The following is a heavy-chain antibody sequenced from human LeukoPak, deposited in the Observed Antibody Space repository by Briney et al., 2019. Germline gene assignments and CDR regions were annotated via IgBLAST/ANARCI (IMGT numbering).Heavy chain of an antibody. J-gene: IGHJ4*02. V-gene: IGHV3-30-3*01. CDR3: ARDGPYFDY. CDR1: GFTFSSFW. Sequence: PGGSLRLSCAASGFTFSSFWMTWVRQAPGKGLEWVTFISYDGSNKFYADSVKGRFTISRDNSKNTLYLQMNSLRAEDTAVYYCARDGPYFDYWGQGTLVTVSS. CDR2: ISYDGSNK.